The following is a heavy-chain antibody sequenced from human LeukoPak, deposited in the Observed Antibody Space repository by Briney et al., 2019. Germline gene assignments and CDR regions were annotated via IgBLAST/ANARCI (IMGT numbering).Heavy chain of an antibody. J-gene: IGHJ4*02. Sequence: GGSLRLSCAASGFTFSSYAMSWVRQAPGKGLEWVSAISGSGGSTYYADSVKGRFTISRDNSKNTLYLQMNSLRAEDTAVYYCAKDLAAGEYSYGYNGYWGQGTLVTVSS. CDR1: GFTFSSYA. D-gene: IGHD5-18*01. V-gene: IGHV3-23*01. CDR2: ISGSGGST. CDR3: AKDLAAGEYSYGYNGY.